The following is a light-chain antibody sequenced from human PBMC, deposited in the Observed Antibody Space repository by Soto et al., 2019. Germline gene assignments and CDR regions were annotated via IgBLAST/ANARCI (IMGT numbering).Light chain of an antibody. CDR3: QQYYGYPHT. V-gene: IGKV1-5*03. J-gene: IGKJ2*01. CDR1: QSISTW. CDR2: KAS. Sequence: DIQMTQSPSTLSASVGDRVTITCRASQSISTWLAWYQQKPGKAPKLLIYKASSLRNGDPSRFSGSGSGTEFTLTIYSLQPDDFASYYCQQYYGYPHTFGQGTKLEIK.